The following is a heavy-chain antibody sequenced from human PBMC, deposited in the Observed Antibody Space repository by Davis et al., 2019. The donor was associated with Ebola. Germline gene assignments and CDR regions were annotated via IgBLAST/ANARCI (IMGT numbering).Heavy chain of an antibody. V-gene: IGHV4-39*01. CDR1: GGSITTRNYY. D-gene: IGHD3-3*01. J-gene: IGHJ5*02. Sequence: MPSETLSLTCAVSGGSITTRNYYWGWVRQPPGKGLEWIGSLDYSVNTYYNPSLKSRVTISIDTSKNEFSLKLSSLTAADTAVYYCARMTIFGVAISYFDTWGQGTLVTVSS. CDR2: LDYSVNT. CDR3: ARMTIFGVAISYFDT.